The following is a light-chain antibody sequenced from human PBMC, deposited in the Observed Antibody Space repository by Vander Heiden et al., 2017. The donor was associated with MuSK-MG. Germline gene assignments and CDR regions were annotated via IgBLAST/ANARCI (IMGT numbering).Light chain of an antibody. CDR2: DVS. CDR3: SSYTSSSTVV. J-gene: IGLJ2*01. Sequence: QSSLTQPASVSPSPGQSLTISCTGTSSDVGGYNYVSWYQQHPGKAPKLMIYDVSNRPSGGANRFSGSKSGNTASLTISGLQAEDEANYYCSSYTSSSTVVFGGGTKLTVL. CDR1: SSDVGGYNY. V-gene: IGLV2-14*03.